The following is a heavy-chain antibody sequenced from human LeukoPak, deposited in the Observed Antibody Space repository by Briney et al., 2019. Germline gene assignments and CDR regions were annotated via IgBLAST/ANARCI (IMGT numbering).Heavy chain of an antibody. D-gene: IGHD2-2*02. CDR3: ARYGRSGAIIYWYFDL. CDR1: GGSFSGYF. Sequence: SETLSLTCAVYGGSFSGYFWTWIRQPPGKGLEWLGEINHSGSTNYNPSLKSRVTISVDTSKNQFSLKLSSVTAADTAVYYCARYGRSGAIIYWYFDLWGRGTLVTVSS. V-gene: IGHV4-34*01. CDR2: INHSGST. J-gene: IGHJ2*01.